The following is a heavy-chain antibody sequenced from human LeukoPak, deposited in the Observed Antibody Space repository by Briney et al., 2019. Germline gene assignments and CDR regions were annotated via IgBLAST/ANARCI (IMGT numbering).Heavy chain of an antibody. V-gene: IGHV1-2*02. D-gene: IGHD6-13*01. CDR1: GYTFTGYY. CDR2: INPNSGCS. J-gene: IGHJ4*02. Sequence: SVTVSCKASGYTFTGYYMHWVRQAPGPGIEWIGWINPNSGCSDYAQKFQDRVTMTMDTSIRTAYMELSRLRSDDTAVYYCARGPDLQQQLTDFDYWGQGTLVTVSS. CDR3: ARGPDLQQQLTDFDY.